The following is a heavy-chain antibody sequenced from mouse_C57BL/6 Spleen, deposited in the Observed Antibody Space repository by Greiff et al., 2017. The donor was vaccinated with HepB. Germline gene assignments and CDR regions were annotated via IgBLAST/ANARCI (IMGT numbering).Heavy chain of an antibody. CDR1: GYAFTNYL. CDR3: ASYDYDEVFAY. D-gene: IGHD2-4*01. J-gene: IGHJ3*01. CDR2: INPGSGGT. V-gene: IGHV1-54*01. Sequence: VQLQQSGAELVRPGTSVKVSCKASGYAFTNYLIEWVKQRPGQGLEWIGVINPGSGGTKYNEKFKGKATLTADKSSSTAYMQLSSLTSEDSAVYFCASYDYDEVFAYWGQGTLVTVSA.